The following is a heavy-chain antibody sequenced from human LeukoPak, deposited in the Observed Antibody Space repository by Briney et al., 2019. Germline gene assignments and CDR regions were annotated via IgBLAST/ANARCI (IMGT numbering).Heavy chain of an antibody. V-gene: IGHV3-11*04. Sequence: PGGSLRLSCAASGFTFSDYYMSWIRQAPGKGLEWVSYISSSGSTIYYADSVKGRFTISRDNAKNSLYLQMNSLRDEDTAVYYCARVSSGWYILNSDYYGMDVWGQGTTVTVSS. CDR1: GFTFSDYY. D-gene: IGHD6-19*01. CDR2: ISSSGSTI. CDR3: ARVSSGWYILNSDYYGMDV. J-gene: IGHJ6*02.